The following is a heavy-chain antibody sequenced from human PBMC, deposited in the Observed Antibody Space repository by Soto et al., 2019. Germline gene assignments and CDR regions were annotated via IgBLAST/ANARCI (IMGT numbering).Heavy chain of an antibody. CDR3: ARNPAPDYDILTGYVGAFDI. J-gene: IGHJ3*02. Sequence: SETLSLTCTVSGGSISSGGYYWSWIRQHPGTGLEWIGYIYYSGSTYYNPSPKSRVTISVDTSKNQFSLKLSSVTAADTAVYYCARNPAPDYDILTGYVGAFDIWGQGTMVTVSS. D-gene: IGHD3-9*01. CDR1: GGSISSGGYY. V-gene: IGHV4-31*03. CDR2: IYYSGST.